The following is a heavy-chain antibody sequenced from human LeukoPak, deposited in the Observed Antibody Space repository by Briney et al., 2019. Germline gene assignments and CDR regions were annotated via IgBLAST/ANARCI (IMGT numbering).Heavy chain of an antibody. CDR3: ARSGYSVMCFG. D-gene: IGHD3-3*01. Sequence: RGSLRLSCAASGFTFSIYSMNWVRQAPGKGLEWVSSISSSSSYIYYADSVKGRFTISRDNAKNSLYLQMNSLRAEDTAVYYCARSGYSVMCFGWGQGTLVTVSS. V-gene: IGHV3-21*01. CDR2: ISSSSSYI. CDR1: GFTFSIYS. J-gene: IGHJ4*02.